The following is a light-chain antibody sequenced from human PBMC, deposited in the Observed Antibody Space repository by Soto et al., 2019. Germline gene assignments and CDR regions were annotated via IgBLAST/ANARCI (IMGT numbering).Light chain of an antibody. V-gene: IGKV3-20*01. CDR1: QSVSSSY. CDR2: DAS. CDR3: QQYGSSSYT. J-gene: IGKJ2*01. Sequence: EMVLTQSPGTLSLSPGERATLSCRASQSVSSSYLAWYQQKPGQAPRLLIYDASIRATGIADRFSGSGSGTDFTLTISRLEPEDFAVYYCQQYGSSSYTFGQGTKLEI.